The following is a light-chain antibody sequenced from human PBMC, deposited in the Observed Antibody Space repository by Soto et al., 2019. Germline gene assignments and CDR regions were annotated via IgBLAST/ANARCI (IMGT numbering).Light chain of an antibody. J-gene: IGLJ3*02. Sequence: QSVLTQPASVSASPGQSITIFCTGTHSDVGGYDRVSWSQQHPGKPPKLIIFEVSYRPSGVSNRFSGSKSGNTASLTISGLQPEDEADYYCTSFTSTNTWVFGGGTKLTVL. CDR1: HSDVGGYDR. CDR3: TSFTSTNTWV. CDR2: EVS. V-gene: IGLV2-14*01.